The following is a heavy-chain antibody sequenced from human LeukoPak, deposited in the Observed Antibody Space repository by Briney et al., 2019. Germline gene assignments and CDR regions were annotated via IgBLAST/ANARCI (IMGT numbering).Heavy chain of an antibody. Sequence: PGGSLRLSCAASGFTVSGNYMSWVRQAPGKGLEWVSLIYSDGSTYYADSVKGRFTISRDHSKNTLYLQMNSLRGEDTAAYYCARGGIAAACDYWGQGTLVTVSS. CDR1: GFTVSGNY. J-gene: IGHJ4*02. V-gene: IGHV3-53*01. CDR3: ARGGIAAACDY. CDR2: IYSDGST. D-gene: IGHD6-13*01.